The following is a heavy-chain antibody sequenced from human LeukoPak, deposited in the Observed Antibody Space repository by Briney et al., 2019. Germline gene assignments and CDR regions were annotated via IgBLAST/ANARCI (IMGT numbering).Heavy chain of an antibody. J-gene: IGHJ4*02. CDR3: AKDAMATITGTHFDY. CDR2: ISWNSGSI. CDR1: GFTFDDYA. V-gene: IGHV3-9*03. Sequence: GGSLRLSCAASGFTFDDYAMHWVRHAPGKGLEWVSGISWNSGSIGYADSVKGRFTISRDNAKNSLYLQMNSLRAEDMALYYCAKDAMATITGTHFDYWGQGTLVTVSS. D-gene: IGHD5-24*01.